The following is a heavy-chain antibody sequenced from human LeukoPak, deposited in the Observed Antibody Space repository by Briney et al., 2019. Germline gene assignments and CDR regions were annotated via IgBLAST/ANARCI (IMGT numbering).Heavy chain of an antibody. Sequence: SETLSLTCAVSGGSISSGGYSWSWIRQPPGKGLEWIGYIYYSGSTNYNPSLKSRVTISVDTSKNQFSLKLSSVTAADTAVYYCARSSSHDAFDIWGQGTMVTVSS. CDR1: GGSISSGGYS. CDR2: IYYSGST. J-gene: IGHJ3*02. CDR3: ARSSSHDAFDI. D-gene: IGHD2-2*01. V-gene: IGHV4-61*08.